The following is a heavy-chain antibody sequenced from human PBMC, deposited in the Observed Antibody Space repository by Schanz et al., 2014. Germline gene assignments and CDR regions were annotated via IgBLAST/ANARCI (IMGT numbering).Heavy chain of an antibody. V-gene: IGHV3-23*01. D-gene: IGHD2-15*01. Sequence: DVQLLESGGGLVQPGGSLRLSCAASGFTFNSYAMTWVRQAPGKGLEWVSSISHSGGSKYYADSVKGRFTISRANSENTLYLQMNSLSADDTAVCYCAKGMGYCSGGTCYDYYYYGLDVWGQGTTVTVSS. CDR3: AKGMGYCSGGTCYDYYYYGLDV. CDR2: ISHSGGSK. CDR1: GFTFNSYA. J-gene: IGHJ6*02.